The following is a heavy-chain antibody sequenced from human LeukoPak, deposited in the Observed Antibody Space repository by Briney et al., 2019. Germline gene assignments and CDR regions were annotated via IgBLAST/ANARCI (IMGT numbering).Heavy chain of an antibody. D-gene: IGHD5-18*01. J-gene: IGHJ4*02. CDR2: IIPILGIA. V-gene: IGHV1-69*04. CDR1: GGTFSSYA. CDR3: ARVGSYGYFYY. Sequence: SVKVSCKASGGTFSSYAISWVRQAPGQGLEWMGRIIPILGIANYAQKFQGRVTVTADKSTSTAYMELSSLRSEDTAVYYCARVGSYGYFYYWGQGTLVTVSS.